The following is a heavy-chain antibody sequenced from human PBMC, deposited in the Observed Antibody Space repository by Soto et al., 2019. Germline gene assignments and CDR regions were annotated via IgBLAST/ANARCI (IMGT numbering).Heavy chain of an antibody. D-gene: IGHD4-17*01. CDR2: IFSNDEK. Sequence: ETLSLTCAVSGGSISSGGYSWSWIRQPPGKALEWLAHIFSNDEKSYSTSLKSRLTISKDTSKSQVVLTMTNMDPVDTATYYCARTTVVTPLGPGAFDYWGQGTLVTVSS. CDR3: ARTTVVTPLGPGAFDY. V-gene: IGHV2-26*01. CDR1: GGSISSGGYS. J-gene: IGHJ4*02.